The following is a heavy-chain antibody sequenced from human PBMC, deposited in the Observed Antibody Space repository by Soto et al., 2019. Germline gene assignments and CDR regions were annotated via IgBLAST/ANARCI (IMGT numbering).Heavy chain of an antibody. J-gene: IGHJ4*02. CDR2: INPSGGST. CDR1: GYTFTSYY. CDR3: ARVGSGWYWDY. D-gene: IGHD6-19*01. Sequence: ASVKVSCKASGYTFTSYYMRWVRQAPGQGLEWMGIINPSGGSTSYAQKFQGRVTMTRDTSTSTVYMELSSLRSEDTAVYYCARVGSGWYWDYWGQGALVTVSS. V-gene: IGHV1-46*03.